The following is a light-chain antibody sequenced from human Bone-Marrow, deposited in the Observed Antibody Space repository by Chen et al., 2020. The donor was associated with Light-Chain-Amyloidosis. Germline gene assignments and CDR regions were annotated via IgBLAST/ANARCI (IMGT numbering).Light chain of an antibody. CDR3: AAWDDSVNGNYV. CDR2: SNN. J-gene: IGLJ1*01. CDR1: SSNIGCNT. Sequence: QSVLTHPPSASGTPGARFTSSCSGSSSNIGCNTVNWYQQLPGTAPKLLIYSNNQRPSGVPDRFSGSKSGTSASLAISGLQSEDEADYYCAAWDDSVNGNYVFGTGTKVTVL. V-gene: IGLV1-44*01.